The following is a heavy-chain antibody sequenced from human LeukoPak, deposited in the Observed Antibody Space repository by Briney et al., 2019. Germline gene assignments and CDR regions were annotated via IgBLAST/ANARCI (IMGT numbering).Heavy chain of an antibody. V-gene: IGHV3-30*18. CDR3: AKVHLTYYFDSSGYGFQDY. CDR1: GFTFSSYG. CDR2: ISYDGNTE. D-gene: IGHD3-22*01. J-gene: IGHJ4*02. Sequence: GGSLRLSCAASGFTFSSYGMHWVRQAPGKGLEWVAVISYDGNTEYYADSVKGRFTISRDNSKSTLYLEMNSLRAEDTAVYYCAKVHLTYYFDSSGYGFQDYWGQGTLVIVSS.